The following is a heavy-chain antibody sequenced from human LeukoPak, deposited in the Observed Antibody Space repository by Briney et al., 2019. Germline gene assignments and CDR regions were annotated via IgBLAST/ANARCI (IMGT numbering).Heavy chain of an antibody. J-gene: IGHJ4*02. D-gene: IGHD2-15*01. CDR3: ARLVAPPRNYFDY. V-gene: IGHV4-61*01. CDR1: GGSLSSGSYY. CDR2: IYYSGNT. Sequence: PSETLSLTCTVSGGSLSSGSYYWSWIRQPPGKGLECIGYIYYSGNTNYNPSLKSRVTISLDTSKNQFSLKLSSVTAADTAVYYCARLVAPPRNYFDYWGQGTLVIVSS.